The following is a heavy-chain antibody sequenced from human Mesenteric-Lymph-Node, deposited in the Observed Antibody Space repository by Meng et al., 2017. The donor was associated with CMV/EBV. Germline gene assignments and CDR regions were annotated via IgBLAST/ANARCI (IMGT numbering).Heavy chain of an antibody. J-gene: IGHJ4*02. Sequence: GGSLRLSCAVSGLTFSSYVMAWVRQAPGKGLEWVSDISGPGGSTFYADSVKGRFTISRDNSKNTLYLQMNSLRAEDTAVYYCASRAGATGWYRVDYWGQGTLVTVSS. CDR3: ASRAGATGWYRVDY. D-gene: IGHD6-19*01. V-gene: IGHV3-23*01. CDR2: ISGPGGST. CDR1: GLTFSSYV.